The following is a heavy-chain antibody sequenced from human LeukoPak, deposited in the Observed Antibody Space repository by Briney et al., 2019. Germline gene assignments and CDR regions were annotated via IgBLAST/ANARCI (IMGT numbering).Heavy chain of an antibody. J-gene: IGHJ4*02. V-gene: IGHV3-48*03. CDR1: GFTFSSYE. CDR2: ISSSGSTI. Sequence: GGSLRLSCAASGFTFSSYEMNWVRQAPGKGLEWVSYISSSGSTIYYADSVKGRFTISRDNSKNTLYLQMNSLRAEDTAVYYCAKPSTVTTEGNYFDYWGQGTLVTVSS. CDR3: AKPSTVTTEGNYFDY. D-gene: IGHD4-17*01.